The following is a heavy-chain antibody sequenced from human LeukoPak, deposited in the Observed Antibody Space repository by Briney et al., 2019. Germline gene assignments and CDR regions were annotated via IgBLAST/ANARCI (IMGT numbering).Heavy chain of an antibody. Sequence: GGSLRLSCAASGFTVSSHSMSWVRQAPGKGLEWVSVIYDGGSTYHTDSVKGRFSISRDNSKNTVYLQMNSLRAEDTAVYYCTRGGRSAPFDYWGQGTLVTVSS. D-gene: IGHD1-26*01. CDR3: TRGGRSAPFDY. V-gene: IGHV3-66*01. J-gene: IGHJ4*02. CDR2: IYDGGST. CDR1: GFTVSSHS.